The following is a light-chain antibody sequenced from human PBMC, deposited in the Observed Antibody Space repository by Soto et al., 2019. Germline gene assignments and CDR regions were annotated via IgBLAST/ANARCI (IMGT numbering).Light chain of an antibody. Sequence: ETVLTQSPATLSLSPGERATLSCRASQSVGSFLAWYQQKPGQAPRLLIYDASNRATGIPARFSGSGSGTDFTLTIGSLEPEDFAVYYCQQRENFLTFGGGTKVEIK. V-gene: IGKV3-11*01. CDR2: DAS. CDR3: QQRENFLT. J-gene: IGKJ4*01. CDR1: QSVGSF.